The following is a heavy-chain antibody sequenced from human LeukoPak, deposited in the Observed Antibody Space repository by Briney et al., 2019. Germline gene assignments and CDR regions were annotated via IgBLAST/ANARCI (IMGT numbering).Heavy chain of an antibody. J-gene: IGHJ4*02. CDR1: GGSISSYY. Sequence: SETLSLTCTVSGGSISSYYWSWIRQPPGKGLEWIGYIYYSGSTNYNPSLKSRVTISVDTSKNQFSLKLSSVTAADTAVYYCARQGIAAYYFDYWGQGTLVTVSS. V-gene: IGHV4-59*08. CDR2: IYYSGST. CDR3: ARQGIAAYYFDY. D-gene: IGHD6-25*01.